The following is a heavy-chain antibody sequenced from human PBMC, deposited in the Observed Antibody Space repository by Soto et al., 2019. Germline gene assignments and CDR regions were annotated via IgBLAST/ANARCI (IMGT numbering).Heavy chain of an antibody. CDR1: GDSISSADYY. V-gene: IGHV4-30-4*01. Sequence: TSETLSLTCTVSGDSISSADYYWSWIRQTPGKGLEWIGRIFYSGTTYYNPSLKSRLTISVDTSKNHFSLRLTSVTAADTAVYYCARDLWVEPELYYYGMDVWGQGTTVTVSS. D-gene: IGHD1-1*01. J-gene: IGHJ6*02. CDR3: ARDLWVEPELYYYGMDV. CDR2: IFYSGTT.